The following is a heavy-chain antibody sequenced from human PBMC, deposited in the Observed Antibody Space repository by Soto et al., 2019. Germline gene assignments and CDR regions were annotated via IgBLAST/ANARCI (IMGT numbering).Heavy chain of an antibody. J-gene: IGHJ4*01. CDR2: IIVGSGQT. V-gene: IGHV1-58*01. CDR3: AAELYERADCCHFDY. CDR1: GFRFSNSA. D-gene: IGHD2-21*02. Sequence: GASVKVSCKTSGFRFSNSAVQWVRQARGQSLEWIGWIIVGSGQTKSAQNIQERLTITRDISTSTVYMELSSLNSEDTAVYYCAAELYERADCCHFDYWG.